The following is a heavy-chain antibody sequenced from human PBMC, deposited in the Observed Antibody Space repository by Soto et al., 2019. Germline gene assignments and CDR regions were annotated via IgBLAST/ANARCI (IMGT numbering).Heavy chain of an antibody. CDR1: GYTFTGYY. Sequence: ASVKVSCKASGYTFTGYYTHWVRQAPGQGLEWMGWINPNSGGTNYAQKFQGRVTMTRDTSISTAYMELSRLRSDDTAVYYCAREGDYCSGGSCHQGFDPWGQGTLVTVSS. CDR3: AREGDYCSGGSCHQGFDP. J-gene: IGHJ5*02. V-gene: IGHV1-2*02. CDR2: INPNSGGT. D-gene: IGHD2-15*01.